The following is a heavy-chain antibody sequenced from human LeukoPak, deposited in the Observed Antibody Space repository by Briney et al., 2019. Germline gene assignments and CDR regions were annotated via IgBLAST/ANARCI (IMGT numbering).Heavy chain of an antibody. J-gene: IGHJ4*02. V-gene: IGHV4-59*01. Sequence: SETLSLTCTVSGGSISPYYWSWIRQTPGKGLEWIGYILYSGTTTNYNPSLKSRVTISVDTSKNQFSLRLTSVTAADTAMYYCASRTYYGSGPDYWGQGTLVTVSS. CDR2: ILYSGTTT. CDR3: ASRTYYGSGPDY. D-gene: IGHD3-10*01. CDR1: GGSISPYY.